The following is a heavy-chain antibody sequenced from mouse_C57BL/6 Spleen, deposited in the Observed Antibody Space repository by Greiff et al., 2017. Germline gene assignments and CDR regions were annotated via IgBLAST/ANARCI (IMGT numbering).Heavy chain of an antibody. CDR1: GFTFSSYA. D-gene: IGHD4-1*01. V-gene: IGHV5-4*03. CDR3: ARAELGRGDFDY. J-gene: IGHJ2*01. Sequence: DVKLVESGGGLVKPGGSLKLSCAASGFTFSSYAMSWVRQTPEKRLEWVATISDGGSYTYYPDNVKGRFTISRDNAKNNLYLQMSHLKSEDTAMYYCARAELGRGDFDYWGQGTTLTVSS. CDR2: ISDGGSYT.